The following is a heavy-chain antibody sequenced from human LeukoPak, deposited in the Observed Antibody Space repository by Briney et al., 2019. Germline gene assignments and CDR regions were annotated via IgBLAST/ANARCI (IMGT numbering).Heavy chain of an antibody. V-gene: IGHV2-5*02. CDR1: GFSLSTSGVG. D-gene: IGHD3-22*01. J-gene: IGHJ4*02. CDR2: IYWDDDK. CDR3: AHSDYYDSSGYWGRWTLNPKENHYFDY. Sequence: SGPTLVNPTQTLTLTCTFSGFSLSTSGVGVGWIRQPPGKALEWLALIYWDDDKRYSPSLKSRLTITKDTSKNQVVLTMTNMDPVDTATYYCAHSDYYDSSGYWGRWTLNPKENHYFDYWGQGTLVTVSS.